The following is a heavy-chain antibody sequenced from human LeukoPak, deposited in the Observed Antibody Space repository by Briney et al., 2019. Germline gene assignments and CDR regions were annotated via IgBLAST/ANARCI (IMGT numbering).Heavy chain of an antibody. CDR3: ARDPRQLYCSGGSCYSGGPDAFDI. CDR1: GYTFTSYY. V-gene: IGHV1-46*01. CDR2: INPSGGST. D-gene: IGHD2-15*01. J-gene: IGHJ3*02. Sequence: ASVKVSCKASGYTFTSYYMHWVRQAPGQGLEWMGIINPSGGSTSYTQKFQGRVTMTWDMSTSTVYMELSSLRSEDTAVYYCARDPRQLYCSGGSCYSGGPDAFDIWGQGTMVTASS.